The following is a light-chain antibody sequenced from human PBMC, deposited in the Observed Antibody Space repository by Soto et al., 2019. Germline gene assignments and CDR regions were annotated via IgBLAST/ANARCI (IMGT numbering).Light chain of an antibody. V-gene: IGKV1-5*01. CDR2: DAS. J-gene: IGKJ1*01. Sequence: IQMTQSPSTLSASVGDRVTITFRASHNIERWMALYQQKPGKAPSLLIFDASTLHSGVPSRFSGSGSGTDFTLTISSLQPDDFATYYCQQFAISTTFGQGTKV. CDR3: QQFAISTT. CDR1: HNIERW.